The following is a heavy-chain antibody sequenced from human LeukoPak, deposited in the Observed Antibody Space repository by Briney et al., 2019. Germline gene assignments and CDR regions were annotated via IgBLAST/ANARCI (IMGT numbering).Heavy chain of an antibody. J-gene: IGHJ3*02. V-gene: IGHV4-59*01. D-gene: IGHD3-10*01. CDR3: ARDLLSEDAFDI. CDR2: IYYSGST. CDR1: GGSISSYY. Sequence: SETLSLTCSVSGGSISSYYWSWIRQPPGKGLEWIGYIYYSGSTNYNPSLKSRVTISVDTSKNQFSLKLSSVTAADTAVYYCARDLLSEDAFDIWGQGTMVTVSS.